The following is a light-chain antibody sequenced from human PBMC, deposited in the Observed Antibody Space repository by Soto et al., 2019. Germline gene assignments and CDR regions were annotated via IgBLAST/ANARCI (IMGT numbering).Light chain of an antibody. J-gene: IGKJ4*01. V-gene: IGKV1-39*01. CDR1: QTISTS. CDR3: QQSYSAPLT. CDR2: GAS. Sequence: DIQMTQSPSSLSASVGDRVTITCRASQTISTSLNWYQHKPGKAPKVLIFGASGLQSGVPSRFSGSGSGTDFTLTISSLQPEDFATYNCQQSYSAPLTFGGGTKVEIK.